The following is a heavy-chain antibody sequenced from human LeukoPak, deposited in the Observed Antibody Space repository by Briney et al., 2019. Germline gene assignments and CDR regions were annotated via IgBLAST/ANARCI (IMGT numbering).Heavy chain of an antibody. D-gene: IGHD4-17*01. CDR3: ARENYGDSFDY. V-gene: IGHV3-7*01. Sequence: GGSLRLSCAASGFTFSSYWMSWVRQAPGKGLEWVANIKQDGSEKYYVDSVRGRFTISRDNAKKSLYLQMNSLRAEDTAVYYCARENYGDSFDYWGQGTLVTVSS. CDR2: IKQDGSEK. CDR1: GFTFSSYW. J-gene: IGHJ4*02.